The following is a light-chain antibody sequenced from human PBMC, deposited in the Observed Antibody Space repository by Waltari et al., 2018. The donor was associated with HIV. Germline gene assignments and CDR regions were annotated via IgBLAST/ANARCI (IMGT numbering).Light chain of an antibody. J-gene: IGLJ3*02. V-gene: IGLV1-44*01. CDR1: SSNIGSNT. CDR2: SNS. CDR3: AAWDDSLNGWV. Sequence: QSVLTQPPSASGTPGQRVTISCSGSSSNIGSNTVSWYQQLPGTAPKLLIYSNSQGPSGVPDRFSGSKSGTSASLAISGLQSEDEADYYCAAWDDSLNGWVFGGGTKLTVL.